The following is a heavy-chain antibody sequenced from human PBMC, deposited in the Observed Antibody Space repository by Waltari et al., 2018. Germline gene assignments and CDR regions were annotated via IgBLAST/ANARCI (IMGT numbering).Heavy chain of an antibody. CDR1: GFTFSSYA. J-gene: IGHJ4*02. Sequence: EVQLLESGGGLVQPGGSLRLSCAASGFTFSSYAMSWVRQAPGKGLEWVSAISGSGGSTYYADSVKCRFTISRDNSKNTLYLQMNSLRAEDTAVYYCAKSRGYSSSWYLDYWGQGTLVTVSS. CDR2: ISGSGGST. V-gene: IGHV3-23*01. CDR3: AKSRGYSSSWYLDY. D-gene: IGHD6-13*01.